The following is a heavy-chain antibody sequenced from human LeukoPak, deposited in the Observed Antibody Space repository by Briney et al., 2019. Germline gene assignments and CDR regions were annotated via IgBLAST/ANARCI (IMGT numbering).Heavy chain of an antibody. Sequence: SETLSLTCTVSGYSISSGYYWGWIRQPPGKGLEWIGSIYHSGSTYYNPSLKSRVTISVDTSKNQFSLKLSSVTAADTAVYYCARRRRGYSYGYFDYWGQGTLVTVSS. CDR3: ARRRRGYSYGYFDY. V-gene: IGHV4-38-2*02. D-gene: IGHD5-18*01. CDR2: IYHSGST. CDR1: GYSISSGYY. J-gene: IGHJ4*02.